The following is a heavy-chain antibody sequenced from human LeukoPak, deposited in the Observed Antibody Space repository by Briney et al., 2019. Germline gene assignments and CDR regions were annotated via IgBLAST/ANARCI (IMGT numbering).Heavy chain of an antibody. CDR2: IKQDGSEK. J-gene: IGHJ5*02. D-gene: IGHD3-10*01. CDR1: GFTFSRYW. Sequence: GGSLRLSCADSGFTFSRYWMSWVRQAPGKGLEWVANIKQDGSEKYYAGSVKGRFTISRDNAKNSLYLQMNSLRAEDTAVYYCASLWFGEYPGANFDPWGQGTLVTVSS. V-gene: IGHV3-7*03. CDR3: ASLWFGEYPGANFDP.